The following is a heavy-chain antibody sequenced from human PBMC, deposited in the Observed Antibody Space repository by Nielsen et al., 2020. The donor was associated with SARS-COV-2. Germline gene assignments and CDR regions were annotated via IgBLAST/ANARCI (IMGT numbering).Heavy chain of an antibody. D-gene: IGHD5-18*01. CDR2: IYYSGST. CDR3: ARVLLGDTAPGIRWAYGMDV. V-gene: IGHV4-39*07. CDR1: GGSISSYY. J-gene: IGHJ6*02. Sequence: SETLSLTCTVSGGSISSYYWGWIRQPPGKGLEWIGSIYYSGSTYYNPSLKSRVTISVDTSKNQFSLKLSSVTAADTAVYYCARVLLGDTAPGIRWAYGMDVWGQGTTVTVSS.